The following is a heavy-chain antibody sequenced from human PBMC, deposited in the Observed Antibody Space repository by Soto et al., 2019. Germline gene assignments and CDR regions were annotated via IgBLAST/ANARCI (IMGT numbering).Heavy chain of an antibody. J-gene: IGHJ6*02. CDR1: GGSISSYY. Sequence: SETLSLTCTVSGGSISSYYWSWIRQPPGKGLEWIGYIYYSGSTNYNPSLKSRVTISVDTSKNQFSLKLSSVTAADTAVYYCARFMVNSRAYYYGMDVWGQGTTVTVS. CDR2: IYYSGST. D-gene: IGHD3-10*01. V-gene: IGHV4-59*01. CDR3: ARFMVNSRAYYYGMDV.